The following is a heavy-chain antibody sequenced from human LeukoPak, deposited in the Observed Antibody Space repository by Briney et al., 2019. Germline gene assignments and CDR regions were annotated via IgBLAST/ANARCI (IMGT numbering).Heavy chain of an antibody. CDR1: GFTFSRYG. J-gene: IGHJ4*02. CDR2: IKQDGSET. V-gene: IGHV3-7*03. CDR3: ARTTDY. Sequence: GGSLRPSCAASGFTFSRYGMHWVRQAPGKGLEWVANIKQDGSETYYVDSVKGRFIISRDNAKSSLYPQMNSLSAEDTAVYYCARTTDYWGQGTLVTVSS. D-gene: IGHD1-1*01.